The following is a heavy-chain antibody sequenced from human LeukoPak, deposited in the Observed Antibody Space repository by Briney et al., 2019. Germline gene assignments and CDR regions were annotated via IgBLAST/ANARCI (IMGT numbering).Heavy chain of an antibody. Sequence: GGSLRLSCAASGFTFRNYWMTWVRQAHGKGLEWVANINQDGSEKYYVGSVKGRFTISRDNAKNSLYLQMNSLRVEDTAVYYCGEIPPNGDSSDYWGQETRSPSPQ. CDR1: GFTFRNYW. CDR3: GEIPPNGDSSDY. CDR2: INQDGSEK. J-gene: IGHJ4*02. D-gene: IGHD3-10*01. V-gene: IGHV3-7*01.